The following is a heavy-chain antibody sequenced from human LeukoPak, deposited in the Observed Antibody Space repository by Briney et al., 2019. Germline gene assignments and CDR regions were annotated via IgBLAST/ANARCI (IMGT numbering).Heavy chain of an antibody. CDR1: GGSISSGDYY. D-gene: IGHD6-13*01. CDR3: ARACTSYSSSWYADY. CDR2: IYYSGST. J-gene: IGHJ4*02. Sequence: SETLSLTCTVSGGSISSGDYYWSWIRQPPGKGLEWIGYIYYSGSTYYNPSLKSRVTISVDTSKNQFSLKLSSVTAADTAVYYCARACTSYSSSWYADYWAREPWSPSPQ. V-gene: IGHV4-30-4*01.